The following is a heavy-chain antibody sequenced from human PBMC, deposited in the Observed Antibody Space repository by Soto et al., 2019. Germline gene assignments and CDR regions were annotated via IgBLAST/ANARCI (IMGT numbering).Heavy chain of an antibody. CDR2: ISAYNGNT. V-gene: IGHV1-18*01. D-gene: IGHD3-22*01. J-gene: IGHJ4*02. Sequence: QVQLAQSGAEVKKPGASVKVSCKASGYTFTSYGISWVRQAPGQGLEWMGWISAYNGNTNYAQKLQGRVTMTTDTSTSTAYMELRSLRSDDTAVYYCARDSHGYYYDSSGYPDYWGQGTLVTVSS. CDR3: ARDSHGYYYDSSGYPDY. CDR1: GYTFTSYG.